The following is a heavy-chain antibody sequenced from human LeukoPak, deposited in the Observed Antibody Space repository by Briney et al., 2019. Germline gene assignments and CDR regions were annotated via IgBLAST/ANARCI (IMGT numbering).Heavy chain of an antibody. J-gene: IGHJ4*02. V-gene: IGHV1-46*01. Sequence: ASVKVSCKASGYTFTNYCIHWVRQAPGQGLEWMGMINPSGGSTSYAQKFQGRVTMARGTSTSTVYMELSSLRSEDTAVYYCARGDDWGYSYVYGHDYWGQGTLVTVSS. CDR1: GYTFTNYC. D-gene: IGHD5-18*01. CDR2: INPSGGST. CDR3: ARGDDWGYSYVYGHDY.